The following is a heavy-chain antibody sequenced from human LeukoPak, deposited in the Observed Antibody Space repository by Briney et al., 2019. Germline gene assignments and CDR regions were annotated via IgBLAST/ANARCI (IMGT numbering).Heavy chain of an antibody. J-gene: IGHJ4*02. CDR3: ARDRSGYYTQLRYFDY. CDR2: IYYSGST. D-gene: IGHD3-3*01. Sequence: PSETLSLTCTVSGGSISSYYWSWIRQPPGKGLEWIGYIYYSGSTNYNPSLKSRVTISVDTSKNQFSLKLSSVTAADTAVYYCARDRSGYYTQLRYFDYWGQGTLVTVSS. V-gene: IGHV4-59*01. CDR1: GGSISSYY.